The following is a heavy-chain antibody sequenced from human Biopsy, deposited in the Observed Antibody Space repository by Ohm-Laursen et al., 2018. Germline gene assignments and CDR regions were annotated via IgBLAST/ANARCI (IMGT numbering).Heavy chain of an antibody. CDR2: INAMTGDT. J-gene: IGHJ5*02. D-gene: IGHD3-22*01. Sequence: ASVKVSCKASGYTFTGDHVHWVRQAPGQGLEWRGWINAMTGDTNYAQKFQGSVTMTRDTSISTAYVDLSSLRSDDTAVYYCTRGGYYYDSLAYYYWFDPWGQGTLVTVSS. CDR1: GYTFTGDH. CDR3: TRGGYYYDSLAYYYWFDP. V-gene: IGHV1-2*02.